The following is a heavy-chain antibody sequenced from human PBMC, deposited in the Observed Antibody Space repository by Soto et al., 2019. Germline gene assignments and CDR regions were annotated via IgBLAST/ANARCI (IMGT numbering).Heavy chain of an antibody. Sequence: GSLRLSGAAPVFTFSIYALHWVRQAPGKGLEWVAVMSPNGNNQYYADSVKGRFTISRDTSKSTLYLQMTSLRPDDTAVYYCATGANFYYDTSRYWGQGTLVTVSS. V-gene: IGHV3-30-3*01. J-gene: IGHJ4*02. CDR3: ATGANFYYDTSRY. D-gene: IGHD3-22*01. CDR2: MSPNGNNQ. CDR1: VFTFSIYA.